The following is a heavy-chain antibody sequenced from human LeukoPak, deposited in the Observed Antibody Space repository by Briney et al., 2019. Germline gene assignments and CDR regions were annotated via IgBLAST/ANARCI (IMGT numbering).Heavy chain of an antibody. CDR2: ISAYNGNT. CDR1: GYTFTSYG. D-gene: IGHD3-10*01. V-gene: IGHV1-18*01. Sequence: ASVKVSCKASGYTFTSYGISWVRHAPGQGLEWMGWISAYNGNTNYAQKLQGRVTMTTDTSTSTAYMELRSLRSDDTAVYYCARTEYYYGSGSPTFDPWGQGTLVTVSS. J-gene: IGHJ5*02. CDR3: ARTEYYYGSGSPTFDP.